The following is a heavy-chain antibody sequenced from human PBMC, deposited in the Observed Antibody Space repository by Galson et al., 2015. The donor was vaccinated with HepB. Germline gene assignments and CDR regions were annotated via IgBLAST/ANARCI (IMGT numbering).Heavy chain of an antibody. CDR3: ARDKDYDSSGSLTFDY. CDR1: GFTFSSYA. CDR2: ISYDGSNK. Sequence: SLRLSCAASGFTFSSYAMHWVRQAPGKGLEWVAVISYDGSNKYYADSVKGRFTISRDNSKNTLYLQMNSLRAEDTAVYYCARDKDYDSSGSLTFDYWGQGTLVTVSS. J-gene: IGHJ4*02. V-gene: IGHV3-30*04. D-gene: IGHD3-22*01.